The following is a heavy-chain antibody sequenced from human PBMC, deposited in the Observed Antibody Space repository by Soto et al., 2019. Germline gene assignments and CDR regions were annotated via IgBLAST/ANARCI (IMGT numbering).Heavy chain of an antibody. CDR3: ARAFVVVVAATHDYGMDV. D-gene: IGHD2-15*01. V-gene: IGHV1-2*04. CDR1: GGTFSSYT. CDR2: INPNSGGT. Sequence: ASVKVSCKASGGTFSSYTISWVRQAPGQGLEWMGWINPNSGGTNYAQKFQGWVTMTRDTSTSTAYMELSRLRSDDTAVYYCARAFVVVVAATHDYGMDVWGQGTTFTVS. J-gene: IGHJ6*02.